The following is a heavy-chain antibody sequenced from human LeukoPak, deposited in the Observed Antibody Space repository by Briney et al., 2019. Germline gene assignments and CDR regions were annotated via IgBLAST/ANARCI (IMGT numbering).Heavy chain of an antibody. Sequence: SETLSLTCAVYGGSFSGYYWSWIRQPPGKGLEWIGEINHSGSTNYNPSLKSRVTISVDTSKNHFSLKLSSVTAADTAVYYCARDWGVSARPGYMDVWGKGTTVTVSS. CDR1: GGSFSGYY. CDR2: INHSGST. J-gene: IGHJ6*03. V-gene: IGHV4-34*01. CDR3: ARDWGVSARPGYMDV. D-gene: IGHD6-6*01.